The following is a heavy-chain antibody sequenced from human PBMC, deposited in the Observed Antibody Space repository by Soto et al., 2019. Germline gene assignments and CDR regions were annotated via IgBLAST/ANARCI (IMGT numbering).Heavy chain of an antibody. Sequence: GGSLRLSCAASGFTFSSYGMHWVRQAPGKGLEWVAVIWYDGSNKYYADSVRGRFTISRDNSKNTLYLQMNSLRAEDTAVYYCARDKPNGGNSAYFDYWGQGTLVTVSS. D-gene: IGHD2-21*02. CDR1: GFTFSSYG. CDR3: ARDKPNGGNSAYFDY. CDR2: IWYDGSNK. J-gene: IGHJ4*02. V-gene: IGHV3-33*01.